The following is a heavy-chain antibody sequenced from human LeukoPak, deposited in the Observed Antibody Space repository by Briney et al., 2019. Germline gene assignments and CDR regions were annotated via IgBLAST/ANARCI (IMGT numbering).Heavy chain of an antibody. D-gene: IGHD3-22*01. CDR2: MNPNSGNT. V-gene: IGHV1-8*01. CDR3: AFRRSSGYYYDY. J-gene: IGHJ4*02. CDR1: GYTFTSYD. Sequence: GASVKVSCKASGYTFTSYDINWVRQAPGQGLEWMGWMNPNSGNTGYAQKFQGRVTMTRNTSISTAYMELSSLRSEDTAVYYCAFRRSSGYYYDYWGQGTLVTVSS.